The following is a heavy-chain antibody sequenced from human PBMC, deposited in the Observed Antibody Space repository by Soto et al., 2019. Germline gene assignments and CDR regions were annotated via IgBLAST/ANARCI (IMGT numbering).Heavy chain of an antibody. CDR1: GFTFDDYA. V-gene: IGHV3-9*01. J-gene: IGHJ6*02. D-gene: IGHD3-10*01. CDR3: AKDSYYGSGSYYFRSYGMDV. CDR2: ISWNSGSI. Sequence: PGGSLRLSCAASGFTFDDYAMHWVRQAPGKGLEWVSGISWNSGSIGYADSVKGRFTISRDNAKNSLYLQMNSLRAEDTALYYCAKDSYYGSGSYYFRSYGMDVWGQGTTVTVSS.